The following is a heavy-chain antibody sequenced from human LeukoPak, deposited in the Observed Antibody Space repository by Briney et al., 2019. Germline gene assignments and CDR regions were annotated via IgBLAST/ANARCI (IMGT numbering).Heavy chain of an antibody. V-gene: IGHV4-4*02. Sequence: PSETLSLTCAVSGVSISSSEWWIWVRQPPGQGLEWIGEIHRNGRTRYNPSLKSRVTMSMDYSKNQFSLSVTSVTAADTAIYYCGKTDIYFNPIDYWGPGSLVTVSS. CDR2: IHRNGRT. J-gene: IGHJ4*02. D-gene: IGHD3-9*01. CDR3: GKTDIYFNPIDY. CDR1: GVSISSSEW.